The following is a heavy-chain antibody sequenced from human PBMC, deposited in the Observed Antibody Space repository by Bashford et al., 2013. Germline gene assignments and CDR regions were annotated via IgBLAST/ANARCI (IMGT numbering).Heavy chain of an antibody. Sequence: WVRQMPGKGLEWVGRIRSKANSYATAYAASVKGRFTISRDDSKNTAYLQMNSLKTEDTAVYYCKFSVGATWYYYGMDVWGQGTTVTVSS. CDR2: IRSKANSYAT. J-gene: IGHJ6*02. CDR3: KFSVGATWYYYGMDV. D-gene: IGHD1-26*01. V-gene: IGHV3-73*01.